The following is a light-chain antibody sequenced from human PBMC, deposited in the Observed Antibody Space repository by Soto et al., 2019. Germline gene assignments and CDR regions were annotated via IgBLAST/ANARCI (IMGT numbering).Light chain of an antibody. CDR2: DAT. CDR3: LQRASWPHT. V-gene: IGKV3-11*01. Sequence: VLTQSPANLSLSPGESAALSCRASQSVGSYLAWLQQVPGQAPRLLIYDATNRANGIPAKFRGSGSGTDVTLSISSLEPEDFALYFCLQRASWPHTFGPGTKVEIK. J-gene: IGKJ3*01. CDR1: QSVGSY.